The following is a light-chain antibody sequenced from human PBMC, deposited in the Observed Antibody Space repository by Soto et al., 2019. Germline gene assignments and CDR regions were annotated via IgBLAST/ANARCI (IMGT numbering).Light chain of an antibody. J-gene: IGKJ5*01. V-gene: IGKV3D-15*01. CDR3: QQYNNWPPIT. CDR1: QSVSSK. Sequence: ETVMTQSPATLSVSPGERATLSCWASQSVSSKLAWYQQKPGQAPRPLIYGASTRATGIPARFSGSGSGTEFTLTISSLQSEDFAVYYCQQYNNWPPITFGQGTRLEIK. CDR2: GAS.